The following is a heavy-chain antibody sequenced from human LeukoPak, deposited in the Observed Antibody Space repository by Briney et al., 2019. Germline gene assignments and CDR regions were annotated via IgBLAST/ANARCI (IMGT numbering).Heavy chain of an antibody. CDR2: ISGSGSTT. CDR1: GFTFSNYG. Sequence: PGGTLRLSCAASGFTFSNYGMTWVRQAPGKGLEWVSGISGSGSTTDYADSVKGRFRISRDNPKKTLYLQMNSLRAEDTAVYYCAKRLTFGGLIVTGDLDYWGQGILVTVSS. V-gene: IGHV3-23*01. D-gene: IGHD3-16*02. CDR3: AKRLTFGGLIVTGDLDY. J-gene: IGHJ4*02.